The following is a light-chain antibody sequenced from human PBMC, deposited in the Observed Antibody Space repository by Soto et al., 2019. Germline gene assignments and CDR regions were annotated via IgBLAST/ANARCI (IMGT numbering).Light chain of an antibody. V-gene: IGLV2-8*01. CDR3: SSYAGSTYYV. J-gene: IGLJ1*01. CDR1: SSDVGGYNY. Sequence: ALTQPPSASGSPGQSVTISCTGTSSDVGGYNYVSWYQQHPGKAPKLMIYEVSKRPSGVPDRFSGSKSGNTASLTVSGLQAEDEADYYCSSYAGSTYYVFGTGTKLTVL. CDR2: EVS.